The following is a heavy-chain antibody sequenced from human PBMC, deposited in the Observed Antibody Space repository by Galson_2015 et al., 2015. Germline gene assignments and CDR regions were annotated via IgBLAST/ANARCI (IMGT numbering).Heavy chain of an antibody. CDR3: ARGILAGTRFFDF. CDR2: TFYRSKWFH. Sequence: CAISGDSVSNHIAAWNWTRQSPSRGLEWLGRTFYRSKWFHDYAVSLKSRLTFDANTSKNQFSLQLNSVTPDDTAMYYCARGILAGTRFFDFWGQGSLVTVSS. D-gene: IGHD6-19*01. CDR1: GDSVSNHIAA. V-gene: IGHV6-1*01. J-gene: IGHJ4*02.